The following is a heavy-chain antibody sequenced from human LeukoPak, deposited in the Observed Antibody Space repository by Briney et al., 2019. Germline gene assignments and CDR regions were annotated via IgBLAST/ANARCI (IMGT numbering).Heavy chain of an antibody. CDR1: GGSISSGGYS. J-gene: IGHJ4*02. CDR3: ARADSGWYLTPFDY. Sequence: SETLSLTCAVSGGSISSGGYSWSWIRQPPGKGLEWIGYIYHSGSTYYNPSLKSRVTISVDRSKNQFSLKLSSVTAADTAVYYCARADSGWYLTPFDYWGQGTLVTVSS. V-gene: IGHV4-30-2*01. CDR2: IYHSGST. D-gene: IGHD6-19*01.